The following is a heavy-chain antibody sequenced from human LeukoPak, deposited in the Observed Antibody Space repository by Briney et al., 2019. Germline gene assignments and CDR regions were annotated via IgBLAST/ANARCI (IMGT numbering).Heavy chain of an antibody. J-gene: IGHJ4*02. CDR2: ISYDGSSK. V-gene: IGHV3-30*03. CDR1: GFTFSSFG. D-gene: IGHD2/OR15-2a*01. CDR3: ARGENSKTYPVSGY. Sequence: GGSLRLSCAASGFTFSSFGMHWVRQAPGKGLEGVAVISYDGSSKYYIDSVKGRFTISRDNSKNTLYLQMNSLRAEDTAVYYCARGENSKTYPVSGYWGQGTLLTVSS.